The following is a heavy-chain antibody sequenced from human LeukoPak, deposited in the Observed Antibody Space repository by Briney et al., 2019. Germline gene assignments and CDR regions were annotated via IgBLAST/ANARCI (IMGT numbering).Heavy chain of an antibody. CDR3: AKDSYRGYCTNGVCFLDY. CDR1: GFTFSSYA. Sequence: PGGSLRLSCAASGFTFSSYAMSWVRQAPGKGVEWVSAISGSGGSTYYADSVKGRFTISRDNSKNTLYLQVNSLRADDTAVYYCAKDSYRGYCTNGVCFLDYWGQGTLVTVSS. CDR2: ISGSGGST. V-gene: IGHV3-23*01. D-gene: IGHD2-8*01. J-gene: IGHJ4*02.